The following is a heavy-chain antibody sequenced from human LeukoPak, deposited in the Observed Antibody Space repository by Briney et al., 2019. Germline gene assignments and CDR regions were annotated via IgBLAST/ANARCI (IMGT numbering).Heavy chain of an antibody. CDR3: AKERLPAQWLPRDYFDY. V-gene: IGHV3-30*18. J-gene: IGHJ4*02. CDR1: GFTFSSYG. CDR2: ISYDGSNK. D-gene: IGHD6-19*01. Sequence: GGSLRLSCAASGFTFSSYGMHWVRQAPGKGLEWVAVISYDGSNKYYADSVKGRFTISRDNSTNTLYLQMNSLRAEDTAVYYCAKERLPAQWLPRDYFDYWGQGTLVTVSS.